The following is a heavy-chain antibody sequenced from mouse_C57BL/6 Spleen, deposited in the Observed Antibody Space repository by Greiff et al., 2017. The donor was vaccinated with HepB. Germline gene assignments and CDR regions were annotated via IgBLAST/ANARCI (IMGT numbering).Heavy chain of an antibody. CDR2: IYPGSGNT. J-gene: IGHJ4*01. CDR1: GYSFTSYY. D-gene: IGHD1-1*01. CDR3: ARPDYYGSSYQAMDY. Sequence: VQLQQSGPELVKPGASVKISCKASGYSFTSYYIHWVKQRPGQGLEWIGWIYPGSGNTKYNEKFKGKATLTADTSSSTAYMQLSSLTSEDSAVYYHARPDYYGSSYQAMDYWGQGTSVTVSS. V-gene: IGHV1-66*01.